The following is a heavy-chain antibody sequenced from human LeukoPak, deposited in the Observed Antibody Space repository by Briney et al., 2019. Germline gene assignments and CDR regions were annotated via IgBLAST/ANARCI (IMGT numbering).Heavy chain of an antibody. V-gene: IGHV1-2*02. CDR3: AKTHGYGDYEAPGYFDY. CDR2: ISPNSGDT. D-gene: IGHD4-17*01. J-gene: IGHJ4*02. CDR1: GYTFSGYY. Sequence: ASVKVSCKASGYTFSGYYMHWVRQAPGRGLEWMGWISPNSGDTNDAQKFQGRVTMTRDTSLNTAYMELTRLRSDDTAVYYCAKTHGYGDYEAPGYFDYWGQGTLVTVSS.